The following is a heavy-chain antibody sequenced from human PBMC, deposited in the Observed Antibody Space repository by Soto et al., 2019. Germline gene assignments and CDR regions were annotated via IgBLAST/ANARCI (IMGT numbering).Heavy chain of an antibody. CDR2: IIPIFGKV. CDR3: AKGAVAGTPTSYYYYGMDV. Sequence: QVQLLQSGAEVKKPGSSVRVSCEASGGTFRTYAISWVRQAPGQGLEWMGEIIPIFGKVNYAQKFQGRVTITADESTTTVYMDLRSLTSEHTAVYYCAKGAVAGTPTSYYYYGMDVWGQGTTVTVS. J-gene: IGHJ6*02. D-gene: IGHD6-19*01. CDR1: GGTFRTYA. V-gene: IGHV1-69*12.